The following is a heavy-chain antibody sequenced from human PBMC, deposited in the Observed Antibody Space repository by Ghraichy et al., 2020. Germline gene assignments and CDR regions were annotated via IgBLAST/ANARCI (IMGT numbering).Heavy chain of an antibody. D-gene: IGHD2-2*01. V-gene: IGHV3-53*01. CDR1: GFTVSSNY. Sequence: SCAASGFTVSSNYMSWVRQAPGKGLEWVSVIYSGGSTYYADSVKGRFTISRDNSKNTLYLQMNSLRAEDTAVYYCARDPGRYCSSTSCSAYYYGMDVWGQGTTVTVSS. CDR3: ARDPGRYCSSTSCSAYYYGMDV. CDR2: IYSGGST. J-gene: IGHJ6*02.